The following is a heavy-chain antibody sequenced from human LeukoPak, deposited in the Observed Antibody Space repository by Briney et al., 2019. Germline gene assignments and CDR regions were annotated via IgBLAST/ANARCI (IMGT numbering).Heavy chain of an antibody. J-gene: IGHJ4*02. V-gene: IGHV3-74*01. D-gene: IGHD4-17*01. Sequence: GRSLRLSCAASGFTFSSYWMHWGRQAPGKGLVWVSRITNDGSSTSHADSVKGRFTISRDNAKNTLYLQMNSLRAEDTAVYDCAREGDYGDYFDYWGQGTLVTVSS. CDR2: ITNDGSST. CDR1: GFTFSSYW. CDR3: AREGDYGDYFDY.